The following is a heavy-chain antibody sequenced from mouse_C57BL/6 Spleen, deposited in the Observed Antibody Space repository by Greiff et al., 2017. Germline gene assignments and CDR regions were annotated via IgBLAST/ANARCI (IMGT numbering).Heavy chain of an antibody. V-gene: IGHV1-80*01. CDR3: ARRGYVDY. J-gene: IGHJ2*01. Sequence: QVQLQQPGAELVKPGASVKISCKASGYAFTSYWMNWVKQRPGKGLEWIGQIYPGDGDTNYNGKFKGKATLTADQSSSTAYMQLSSLTSEDAAVYFCARRGYVDYWGQGTTRTVSS. CDR2: IYPGDGDT. CDR1: GYAFTSYW.